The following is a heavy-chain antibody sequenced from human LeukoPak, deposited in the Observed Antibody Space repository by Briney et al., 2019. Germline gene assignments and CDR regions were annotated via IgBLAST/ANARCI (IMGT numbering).Heavy chain of an antibody. J-gene: IGHJ4*02. D-gene: IGHD3-10*01. V-gene: IGHV1-18*01. CDR3: ARCRGESITRLDY. CDR1: GYTFIRYG. Sequence: SVKVSCKASGYTFIRYGITWVRQAPGQGLEWMGWISAYNGNTNYAQKLQDRVTMTTDTSTRAVYMELRSLRSDDTAVYYCARCRGESITRLDYWGQGTLVTVSS. CDR2: ISAYNGNT.